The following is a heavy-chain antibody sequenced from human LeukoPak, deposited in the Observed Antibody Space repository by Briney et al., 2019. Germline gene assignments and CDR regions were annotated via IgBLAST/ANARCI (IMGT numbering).Heavy chain of an antibody. Sequence: GGSQRLSCAASGFTFSSYSMNWVRQAPGKGLEWVSSISSSSSYIYYADSVKGRFTISRDNAKNSLYLQMNRLRAEDTAVYYCARDDDYGDSDFDYWGQGTLVTVSS. J-gene: IGHJ4*02. CDR1: GFTFSSYS. CDR3: ARDDDYGDSDFDY. V-gene: IGHV3-21*01. D-gene: IGHD4-17*01. CDR2: ISSSSSYI.